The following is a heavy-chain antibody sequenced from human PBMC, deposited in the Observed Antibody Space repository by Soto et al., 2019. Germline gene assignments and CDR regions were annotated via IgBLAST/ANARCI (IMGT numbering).Heavy chain of an antibody. J-gene: IGHJ3*02. CDR2: INQDGSEK. Sequence: GGSLRLSCAASGFTFSRYWMSWVRQAPGKGLEWVANINQDGSEKHYVDSVKGRFTISRDNAMNSLYLQMNSLGAEDAAVYYCARDLGRDDFWSGYLTTHHAFDIWGQGTMVTVSS. V-gene: IGHV3-7*01. CDR3: ARDLGRDDFWSGYLTTHHAFDI. D-gene: IGHD3-3*01. CDR1: GFTFSRYW.